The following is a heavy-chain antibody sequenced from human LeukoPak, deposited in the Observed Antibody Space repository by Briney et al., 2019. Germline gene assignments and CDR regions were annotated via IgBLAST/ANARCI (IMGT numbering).Heavy chain of an antibody. CDR1: GGTFSSYA. CDR3: ARELGEGYCTNGVCGFDY. J-gene: IGHJ4*02. Sequence: ASVKVSCKASGGTFSSYAISWVRQAPGQGHEWMGGIIPIFGAANYAQKFQGRVTITTDESTSTAYMELSSLRSEDTAVYYCARELGEGYCTNGVCGFDYWGQGTLVTVSS. V-gene: IGHV1-69*05. CDR2: IIPIFGAA. D-gene: IGHD2-8*01.